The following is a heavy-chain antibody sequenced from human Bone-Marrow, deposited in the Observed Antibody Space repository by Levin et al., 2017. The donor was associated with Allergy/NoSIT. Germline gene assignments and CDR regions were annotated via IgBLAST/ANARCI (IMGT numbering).Heavy chain of an antibody. CDR1: GFTFSTYW. CDR3: ASDGYSYASGGFDI. CDR2: INSDGSSI. D-gene: IGHD5-18*01. V-gene: IGHV3-74*01. J-gene: IGHJ3*02. Sequence: GGSLRLSCAVSGFTFSTYWMHWVRQAPGKGLVWVSRINSDGSSISYADSVKGRFTISRDNAKNTLYLQMNSLRTEDTAVYYCASDGYSYASGGFDIWGQGTMVTVSS.